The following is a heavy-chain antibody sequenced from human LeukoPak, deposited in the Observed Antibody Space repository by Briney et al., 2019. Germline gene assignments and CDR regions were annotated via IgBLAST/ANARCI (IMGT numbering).Heavy chain of an antibody. J-gene: IGHJ4*02. CDR1: GFTLSSYE. Sequence: GGSLRLSCAASGFTLSSYEMNWVRQAPGKGLEWVSYISSSGSTIYYADSVKGRFTISRENAKNSLYLQMNSLRAEDTAVYYCARGYSSGWFPFDYWGQGTLVTVSS. CDR3: ARGYSSGWFPFDY. D-gene: IGHD6-19*01. CDR2: ISSSGSTI. V-gene: IGHV3-48*03.